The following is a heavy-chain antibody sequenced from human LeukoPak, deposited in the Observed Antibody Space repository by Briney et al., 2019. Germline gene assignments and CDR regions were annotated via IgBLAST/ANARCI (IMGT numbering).Heavy chain of an antibody. J-gene: IGHJ2*01. CDR2: INPNSGGT. D-gene: IGHD4-11*01. CDR1: GYTFTDHY. Sequence: ASVKVSCKASGYTFTDHYMHWIRQAPGQGLEWMGWINPNSGGTNYAQKFQGRVTMTRDTSISTAYMELSRLRSDDTAVYYCARNDYSNYVGYWYLDLWGRGTLVTVSS. V-gene: IGHV1-2*02. CDR3: ARNDYSNYVGYWYLDL.